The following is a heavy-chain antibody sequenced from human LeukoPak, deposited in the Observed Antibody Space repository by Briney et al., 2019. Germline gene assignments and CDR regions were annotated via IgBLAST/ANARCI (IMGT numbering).Heavy chain of an antibody. CDR2: ISGSGGST. J-gene: IGHJ4*02. D-gene: IGHD2-15*01. V-gene: IGHV3-23*01. CDR3: AKGGRYCSGGSCYYFDY. CDR1: GFTFSSYA. Sequence: PGGSLRLSCAAPGFTFSSYAMSWVRQAPGKGLEWVSVISGSGGSTYYADSVKGRFTISRDNSKNTLYLQMNSLRAEDTAVYYCAKGGRYCSGGSCYYFDYWGQGTLVNVSS.